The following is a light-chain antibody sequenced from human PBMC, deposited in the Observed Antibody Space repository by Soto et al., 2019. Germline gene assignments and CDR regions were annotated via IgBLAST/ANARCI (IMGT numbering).Light chain of an antibody. CDR1: SSDVGGYNY. J-gene: IGLJ1*01. V-gene: IGLV2-14*01. Sequence: QSVLTQPASVSWSPGQSITISCTGTSSDVGGYNYVSWYQQHPGKAPKLMFYDVSNRPSGVSNRFSGSKSGNTASLTISGLQAEDEADYYCCSYTSSSTLVFGTGTKLTVL. CDR3: CSYTSSSTLV. CDR2: DVS.